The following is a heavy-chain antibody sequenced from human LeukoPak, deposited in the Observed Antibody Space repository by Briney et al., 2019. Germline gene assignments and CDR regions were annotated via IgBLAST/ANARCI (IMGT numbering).Heavy chain of an antibody. CDR2: IIPIFGTA. CDR3: ARAQTDYGDPFDY. CDR1: GGTISSYA. J-gene: IGHJ4*02. Sequence: ASVKVSCKASGGTISSYAISWVRQAPGQGLEWMGGIIPIFGTANYAQKFQGRVTITADESTSTAYMELSSLRSEDTAVYYCARAQTDYGDPFDYWGQGTLVTVSS. D-gene: IGHD4-17*01. V-gene: IGHV1-69*01.